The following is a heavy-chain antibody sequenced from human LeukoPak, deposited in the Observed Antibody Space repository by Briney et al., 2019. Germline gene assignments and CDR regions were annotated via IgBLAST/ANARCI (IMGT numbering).Heavy chain of an antibody. J-gene: IGHJ4*02. CDR2: ISSSSSYI. V-gene: IGHV3-21*01. D-gene: IGHD7-27*01. Sequence: GGSLRLSCAASGFTFSSYSMNWVRQAPGKGLEWVSSISSSSSYIYYADSVKGRFTISRDNAKNSLYLQMNSLRAEDTAVYYCARELINWGIFDYWGQGTLVTVSS. CDR3: ARELINWGIFDY. CDR1: GFTFSSYS.